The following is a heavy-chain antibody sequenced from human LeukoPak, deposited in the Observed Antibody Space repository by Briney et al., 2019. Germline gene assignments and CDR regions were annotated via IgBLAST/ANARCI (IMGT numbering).Heavy chain of an antibody. Sequence: PGGSLRLSCAASGLTFVSYAMSWVRQAPGKGLEWVPLISGSGDNTYYADSVKGRFTISRDNYKNALYLHMKSLRAEDTAIYYCAKAAVTTMFADYYYYMDVWGNGTTVTVSS. CDR1: GLTFVSYA. J-gene: IGHJ6*03. V-gene: IGHV3-23*01. D-gene: IGHD4-17*01. CDR2: ISGSGDNT. CDR3: AKAAVTTMFADYYYYMDV.